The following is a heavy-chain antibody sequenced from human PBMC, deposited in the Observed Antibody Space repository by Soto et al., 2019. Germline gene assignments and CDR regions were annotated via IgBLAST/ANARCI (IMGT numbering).Heavy chain of an antibody. CDR3: ARDGSSSSRSHYYYYYMDV. V-gene: IGHV1-2*04. Sequence: ASVKVSCKASGYTFTGYYMHWVRQAPGQGLEWMGWINPNSGGTNYAQKFQGWVTMTRDTSISTAYMELSRLRSDDTAVYYCARDGSSSSRSHYYYYYMDVWGKGTTVTVSS. CDR1: GYTFTGYY. CDR2: INPNSGGT. D-gene: IGHD6-6*01. J-gene: IGHJ6*03.